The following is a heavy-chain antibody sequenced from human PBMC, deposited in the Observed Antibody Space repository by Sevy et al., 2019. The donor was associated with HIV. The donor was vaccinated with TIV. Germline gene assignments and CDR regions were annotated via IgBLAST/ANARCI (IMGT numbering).Heavy chain of an antibody. D-gene: IGHD6-13*01. Sequence: GGSLRLSCAASGFTFDDYAMHWVRHAPGKGLEWVSGISWNSGSIGYADSVKGRFTISRDNAKNSLYLQMNSLRAEDTALYYCAKDQGKQLANYYYYCMDVWGQGTTVTVSS. CDR1: GFTFDDYA. V-gene: IGHV3-9*01. J-gene: IGHJ6*02. CDR3: AKDQGKQLANYYYYCMDV. CDR2: ISWNSGSI.